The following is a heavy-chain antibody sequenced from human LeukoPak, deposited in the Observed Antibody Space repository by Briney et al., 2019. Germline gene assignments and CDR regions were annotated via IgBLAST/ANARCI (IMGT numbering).Heavy chain of an antibody. CDR3: AKYGDILTGYPYYFDY. Sequence: GGSLRLSCAASGFTFSNYGMSWVRQAPGKGLEWVSGFSGSGGSTYYADSVKGRITISRDSSKNTLYLQMNSLRAEDTAVYYCAKYGDILTGYPYYFDYWGQGTLVTVSS. J-gene: IGHJ4*02. D-gene: IGHD3-9*01. CDR1: GFTFSNYG. CDR2: FSGSGGST. V-gene: IGHV3-23*01.